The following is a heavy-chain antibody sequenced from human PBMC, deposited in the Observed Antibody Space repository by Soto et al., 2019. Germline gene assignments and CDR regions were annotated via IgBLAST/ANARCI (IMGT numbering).Heavy chain of an antibody. D-gene: IGHD3-3*01. CDR2: IIPIFGTA. J-gene: IGHJ6*02. CDR3: ASQYYDFWSGYYGMDV. CDR1: GGTFSSYA. Sequence: SVKVSFKASGGTFSSYAISWVRQAPGQGLEWMGGIIPIFGTANYAQKFQGRVTITADKSTSTAYMELSSLRSEDTAVYYCASQYYDFWSGYYGMDVWGQGTTVTVSS. V-gene: IGHV1-69*06.